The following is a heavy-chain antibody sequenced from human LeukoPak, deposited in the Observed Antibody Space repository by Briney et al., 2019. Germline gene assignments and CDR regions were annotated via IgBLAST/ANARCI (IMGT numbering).Heavy chain of an antibody. CDR2: ISSSSSYI. CDR1: GFTFSSYS. D-gene: IGHD2-2*03. Sequence: GGSLRLSCAASGFTFSSYSMNWVRQAPGKGLEWVSSISSSSSYIYYADSVKGRFTISRDNAKNSLYLQMNSLRAEDTAVYYCARELDIVVVPTGPFGYWGQGTLVTVSS. J-gene: IGHJ4*02. V-gene: IGHV3-21*01. CDR3: ARELDIVVVPTGPFGY.